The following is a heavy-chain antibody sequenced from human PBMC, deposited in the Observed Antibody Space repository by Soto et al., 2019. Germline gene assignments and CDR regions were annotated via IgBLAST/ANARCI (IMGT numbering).Heavy chain of an antibody. Sequence: QVQLVESGGGVVQPGRSLRLSCAASGFTFSSYGMHWVRQAPGKGLEWVAVISYDGSNKYYADSVKGRFTISRDNSKNTLYLQMNRLRAEDTAVYYCAKDTGFIGYCGGDCYSPLGYFQHWGQGTLVTVSS. V-gene: IGHV3-30*18. CDR1: GFTFSSYG. CDR2: ISYDGSNK. D-gene: IGHD2-21*02. J-gene: IGHJ1*01. CDR3: AKDTGFIGYCGGDCYSPLGYFQH.